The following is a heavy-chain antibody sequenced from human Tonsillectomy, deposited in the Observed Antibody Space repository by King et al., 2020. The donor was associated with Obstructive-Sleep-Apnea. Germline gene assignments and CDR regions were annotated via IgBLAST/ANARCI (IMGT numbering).Heavy chain of an antibody. CDR2: IYYSGST. CDR3: ARRVAVKPRSYFDF. V-gene: IGHV4-59*12. CDR1: GDSISTYY. D-gene: IGHD2-21*01. Sequence: VQLQESGPGLVKPSETLSLTCTISGDSISTYYWTWIRQPPGKGLEWIGYIYYSGSTNYNPSLKSRVTMSVDTSKNQVSLMLNSMTAADTAVYYCARRVAVKPRSYFDFWGQGILVTVSA. J-gene: IGHJ4*02.